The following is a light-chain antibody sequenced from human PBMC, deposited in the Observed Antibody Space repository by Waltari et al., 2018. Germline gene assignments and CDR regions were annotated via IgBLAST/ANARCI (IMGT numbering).Light chain of an antibody. CDR1: ALPKQY. J-gene: IGLJ1*01. V-gene: IGLV3-25*03. CDR2: KDS. CDR3: QSADSSGTPHYV. Sequence: SYELTQPPSVSVSPGQTARITCSGDALPKQYAFCYQQKPGQAPVLVIYKDSERPSGIPERFSGSSSGTTVTLTISGVQAEDEADYYCQSADSSGTPHYVFGTGTKVTVL.